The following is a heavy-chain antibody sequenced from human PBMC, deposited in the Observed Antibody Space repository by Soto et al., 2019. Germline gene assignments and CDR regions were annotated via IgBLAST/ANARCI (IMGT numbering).Heavy chain of an antibody. CDR1: GGSISSSSYY. Sequence: LSRTCTVSGGSISSSSYYWGWIRQPPGKGLEWFGSLYYSGSTYYNPSLNSRVTISVDSSKNQFSLKLSSVTAADTAVYYCARQQYSHYYMDVWGKGTTVTVSS. CDR3: ARQQYSHYYMDV. V-gene: IGHV4-39*01. CDR2: LYYSGST. D-gene: IGHD2-15*01. J-gene: IGHJ6*03.